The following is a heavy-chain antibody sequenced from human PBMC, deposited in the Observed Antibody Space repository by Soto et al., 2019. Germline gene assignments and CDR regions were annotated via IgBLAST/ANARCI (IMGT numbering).Heavy chain of an antibody. D-gene: IGHD6-19*01. V-gene: IGHV3-53*01. CDR1: GFAVSSKY. CDR2: IYGGGTT. Sequence: EVQLVESGGGLIQPGGSLRLSCAASGFAVSSKYMTWVRQAPGKGLEWVSVIYGGGTTYYADSVKGRFTISRDTSKNTLLLQMNSLRAEDTAVYYCVQTTGWPGFDFWGQGTLVTVSS. CDR3: VQTTGWPGFDF. J-gene: IGHJ4*02.